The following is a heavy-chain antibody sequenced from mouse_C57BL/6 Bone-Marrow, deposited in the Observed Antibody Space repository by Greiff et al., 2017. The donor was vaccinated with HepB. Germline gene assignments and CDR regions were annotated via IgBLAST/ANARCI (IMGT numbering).Heavy chain of an antibody. V-gene: IGHV8-12*01. CDR3: ARGLDSSGYVGYFDV. CDR2: IYWDDDK. CDR1: GFSLSTSGMG. J-gene: IGHJ1*03. Sequence: QVTLKVCGPGILQSSQTLSLTCSFSGFSLSTSGMGVSWIRQPSGKGLEWLAHIYWDDDKRYNPSLKSRLTISKDTSRNQVFLKLTSVDTADTATYYCARGLDSSGYVGYFDVWGTGTTVTVSS. D-gene: IGHD3-2*02.